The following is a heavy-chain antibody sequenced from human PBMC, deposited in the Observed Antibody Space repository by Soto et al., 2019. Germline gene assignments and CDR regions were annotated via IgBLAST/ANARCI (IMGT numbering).Heavy chain of an antibody. V-gene: IGHV3-30*18. CDR1: GFTFSNFG. J-gene: IGHJ6*02. CDR3: AKENSV. Sequence: PGGSLRLSCAASGFTFSNFGMHWVRQAPGKGLEWFAVISFDARNIFYADSVKGRFTISRDNSKNTVYLQINSLKPEDTAVYYCAKENSVWGQGTTVTVSS. CDR2: ISFDARNI.